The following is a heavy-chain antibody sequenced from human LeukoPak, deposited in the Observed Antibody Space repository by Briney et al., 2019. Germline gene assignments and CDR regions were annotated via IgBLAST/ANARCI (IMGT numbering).Heavy chain of an antibody. CDR2: ITGTT. CDR3: AKAFREYGSSTYSSFDI. CDR1: GFTFSSYA. J-gene: IGHJ3*02. D-gene: IGHD6-13*01. V-gene: IGHV3-23*01. Sequence: GGSLRLSCAASGFTFSSYAMSWVRQAPGKGLQWVSTITGTTHYADSVRGRFTISRDNSKNILYLQMNSLSTEDTAIYYCAKAFREYGSSTYSSFDIWGQETMVTVSS.